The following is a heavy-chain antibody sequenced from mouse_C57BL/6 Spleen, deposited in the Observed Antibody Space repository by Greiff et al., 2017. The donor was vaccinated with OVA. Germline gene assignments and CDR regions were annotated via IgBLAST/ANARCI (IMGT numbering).Heavy chain of an antibody. D-gene: IGHD2-4*01. V-gene: IGHV1-80*01. CDR3: ARRGYDYDRAYFDY. CDR1: GYAFSSYW. CDR2: IYPGDGDT. J-gene: IGHJ2*01. Sequence: VKLQESGAELVKPGASVKISCKASGYAFSSYWMNWVKQRPGKGLAWIGQIYPGDGDTNYNGKFKGKATLTADKSSSTAYMQLSSLTSEDSAVYFCARRGYDYDRAYFDYWGQGTTLTVSS.